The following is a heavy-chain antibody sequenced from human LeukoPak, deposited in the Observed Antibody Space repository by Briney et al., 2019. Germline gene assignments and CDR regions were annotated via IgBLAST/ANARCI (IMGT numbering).Heavy chain of an antibody. CDR1: GFAFNSYE. J-gene: IGHJ4*02. V-gene: IGHV3-48*03. CDR2: ISSSGSIK. Sequence: PGGSLRLSCIASGFAFNSYEMNWVRQAPGKGLEWVSYISSSGSIKHYADSGKGRFTISRDNAKNSLYLQMNSLRAEDTAVYYCASARYTSGWEPLDYWGQGTLVTVSS. CDR3: ASARYTSGWEPLDY. D-gene: IGHD6-19*01.